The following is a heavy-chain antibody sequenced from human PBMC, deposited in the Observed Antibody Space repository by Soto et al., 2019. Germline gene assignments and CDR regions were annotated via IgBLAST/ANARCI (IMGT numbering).Heavy chain of an antibody. CDR1: GYTLTELS. D-gene: IGHD3-3*01. V-gene: IGHV1-24*01. Sequence: ASVKVSCKVSGYTLTELSMHWVRQAPGKGLEWMGGFDPEDGETIYAQKFQGRVTMTEDTSTDTAYMELSSLRSEDTAVYYCATGLRFLEWLDYDDYWGQGTLVTVSS. CDR2: FDPEDGET. CDR3: ATGLRFLEWLDYDDY. J-gene: IGHJ4*02.